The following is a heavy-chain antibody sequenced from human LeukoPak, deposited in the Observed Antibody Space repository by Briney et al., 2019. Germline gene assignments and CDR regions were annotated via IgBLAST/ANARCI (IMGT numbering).Heavy chain of an antibody. Sequence: SETLSLTCSVSGASVSSDYWNWIRQSPGRGLEWIGYTHYRGDINYNPSLKSRLTMSVDASKNQFSLKLSSVTAADTAVYYCAGYSSSWGGLDYWGQGTLVTVSS. D-gene: IGHD6-13*01. J-gene: IGHJ4*02. CDR2: THYRGDI. CDR1: GASVSSDY. CDR3: AGYSSSWGGLDY. V-gene: IGHV4-59*08.